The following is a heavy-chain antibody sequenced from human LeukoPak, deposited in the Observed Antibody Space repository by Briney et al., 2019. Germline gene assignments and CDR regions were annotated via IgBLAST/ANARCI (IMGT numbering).Heavy chain of an antibody. CDR2: IYYSGST. CDR1: GGSISSSSYY. Sequence: NSSETLSLTCTVSGGSISSSSYYWGWIRQPPGKGLEWIGSIYYSGSTYYNPSLKSRVTISVDTSKNQFSLKLSSVTAADTAVYYCARLSRYDSSGHPAYYFDYWGQGTLVTVSS. V-gene: IGHV4-39*01. D-gene: IGHD3-22*01. CDR3: ARLSRYDSSGHPAYYFDY. J-gene: IGHJ4*02.